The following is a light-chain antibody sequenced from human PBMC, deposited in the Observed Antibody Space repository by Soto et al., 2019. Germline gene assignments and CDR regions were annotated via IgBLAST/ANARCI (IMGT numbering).Light chain of an antibody. CDR2: AAS. J-gene: IGKJ1*01. Sequence: DIQMTQSPSTLSASVGDRVTIICRASQSIDSWLAWYQQRPGKAPKLLIYAASSLQSGVPSRFSGSGSETDFTLTISSLQPEDFATYSCQHSTTWTFGQGTKVDI. V-gene: IGKV1-39*01. CDR3: QHSTTWT. CDR1: QSIDSW.